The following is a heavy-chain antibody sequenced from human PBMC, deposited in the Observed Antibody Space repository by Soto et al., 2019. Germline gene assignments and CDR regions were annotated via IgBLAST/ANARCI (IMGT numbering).Heavy chain of an antibody. V-gene: IGHV1-8*02. CDR3: ARVVTIFGVVED. CDR1: QYTFSNYY. CDR2: MNPNSGNT. D-gene: IGHD3-3*01. Sequence: GASVKVSCKASQYTFSNYYLHWVRQAPGQRPEWMGWMNPNSGNTGYAQKFQGRVTMTRNTSISTAYMELSSLRSEDTAVYYCARVVTIFGVVEDWGQGTLVTVSS. J-gene: IGHJ4*02.